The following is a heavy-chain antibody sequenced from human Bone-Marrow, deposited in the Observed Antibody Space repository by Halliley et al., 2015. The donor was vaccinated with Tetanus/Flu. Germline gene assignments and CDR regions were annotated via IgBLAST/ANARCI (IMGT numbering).Heavy chain of an antibody. V-gene: IGHV4-59*01. D-gene: IGHD3-10*01. CDR3: ARDLLPEF. CDR2: IEYTGNP. Sequence: KGLEWIGYIEYTGNPKYNPSLESRVPISLDTSMNQFSLKLSFVTAADTAIYYCARDLLPEFWGQGALVTVSS. J-gene: IGHJ4*02.